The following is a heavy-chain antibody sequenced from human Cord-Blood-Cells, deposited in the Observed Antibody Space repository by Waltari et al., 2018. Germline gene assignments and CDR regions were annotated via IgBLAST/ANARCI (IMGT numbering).Heavy chain of an antibody. CDR3: AKAKGIAAAYYGMDV. D-gene: IGHD6-13*01. Sequence: EVQLVESGGGLVQPGRSLRLSCAASGFPFDDYAMHWVRQAPGKGLEWVSGSSWNSGSIGYADSVKGRFTISRDNAKNSLYLQMNSLRAEDTALYYCAKAKGIAAAYYGMDVWGQGTTVTVSS. CDR1: GFPFDDYA. J-gene: IGHJ6*02. V-gene: IGHV3-9*01. CDR2: SSWNSGSI.